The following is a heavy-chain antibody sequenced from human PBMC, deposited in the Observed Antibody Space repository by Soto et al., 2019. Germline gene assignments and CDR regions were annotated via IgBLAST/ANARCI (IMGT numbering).Heavy chain of an antibody. V-gene: IGHV1-2*02. CDR3: VTGDHLVR. CDR2: INPKTGDT. Sequence: QMQLVQSGAEARKPGASVKVSCQTSGYTFTGYYLNWVRQAPGRGLEWVGWINPKTGDTNNAQKFQGRVTMTTDTSISTGYMELSGLKSDDTAVYYCVTGDHLVRWGQGTRVTVSS. J-gene: IGHJ4*02. CDR1: GYTFTGYY. D-gene: IGHD6-6*01.